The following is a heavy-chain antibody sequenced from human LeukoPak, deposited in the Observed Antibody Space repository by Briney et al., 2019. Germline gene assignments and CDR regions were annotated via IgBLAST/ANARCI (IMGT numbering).Heavy chain of an antibody. CDR1: GFTFSSYA. V-gene: IGHV3-30-3*01. J-gene: IGHJ4*02. CDR3: ASATYYDFWSGYDY. D-gene: IGHD3-3*01. Sequence: GGSLRLSCAASGFTFSSYAMHWVRQAPGKGLEWVAVISYDGSNKYYADSVKGRFTVSRDNSKNTLYLQMNSLGAEDTAVYYCASATYYDFWSGYDYWGQGTLVTVS. CDR2: ISYDGSNK.